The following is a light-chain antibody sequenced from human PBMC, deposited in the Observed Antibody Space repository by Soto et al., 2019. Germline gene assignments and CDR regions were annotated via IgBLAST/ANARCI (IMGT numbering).Light chain of an antibody. CDR3: AAWDHSLNGVV. CDR1: SSNIGSTT. Sequence: QSVLTQPASASGTPGQRVTIACSGSSSNIGSTTVKWYQQLPGTAPKLLIYNNNQRPSGVPDRFSGSKSGTSASLAISGLQSEDEADYYYAAWDHSLNGVVFGGGTQLTVL. CDR2: NNN. J-gene: IGLJ7*01. V-gene: IGLV1-44*01.